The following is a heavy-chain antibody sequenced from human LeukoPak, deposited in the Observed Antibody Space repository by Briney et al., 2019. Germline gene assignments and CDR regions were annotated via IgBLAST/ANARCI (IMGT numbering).Heavy chain of an antibody. CDR3: ARYPVVVVPAAITDFDY. V-gene: IGHV1-2*02. J-gene: IGHJ4*02. CDR2: INPNSGGT. D-gene: IGHD2-2*01. CDR1: GYTFAGYY. Sequence: GASVKVSCKASGYTFAGYYMHWVRQAPGQGLEWMGWINPNSGGTNYAQKFQGRVTMTRDTSISTAYMELSRLRSDDTAVYYCARYPVVVVPAAITDFDYWGQGTLVTVSS.